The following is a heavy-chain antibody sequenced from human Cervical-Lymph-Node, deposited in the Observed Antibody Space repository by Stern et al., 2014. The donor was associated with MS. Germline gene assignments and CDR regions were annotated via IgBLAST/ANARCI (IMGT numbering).Heavy chain of an antibody. J-gene: IGHJ5*02. CDR3: ARVVVLAGSRWFDP. Sequence: QVQLQESGPGLVKPSETLSLTCTVSGDSISGNYWSWIRQPPGKGLEWSGYIYYAGSTSYNPSLKSRVTISIDSSKTQFSLSLNSVTAADTAVYYCARVVVLAGSRWFDPWGQGILVSVSS. CDR1: GDSISGNY. V-gene: IGHV4-59*01. CDR2: IYYAGST. D-gene: IGHD2-15*01.